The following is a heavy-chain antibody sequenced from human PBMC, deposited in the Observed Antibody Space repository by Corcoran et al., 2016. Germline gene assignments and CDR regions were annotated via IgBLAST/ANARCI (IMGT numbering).Heavy chain of an antibody. D-gene: IGHD5-12*01. CDR2: IYPGDSDT. V-gene: IGHV5-51*01. J-gene: IGHJ2*01. CDR1: GYSFTSYW. Sequence: EVQLVQSGAEVKKPGESLKISCKGSGYSFTSYWIGWVRQMPGKGLEWMGIIYPGDSDTRYSPSFQGQVTISADMSISTAYLQWSSLKASDTAMYYWAGHEWTGGGYNLYWYFDLWGRGTLVTVSS. CDR3: AGHEWTGGGYNLYWYFDL.